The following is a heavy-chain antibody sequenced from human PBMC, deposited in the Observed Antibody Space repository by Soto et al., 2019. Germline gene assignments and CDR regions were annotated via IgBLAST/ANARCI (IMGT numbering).Heavy chain of an antibody. CDR1: GFTFSSYS. Sequence: EVQLVESGGGLVQPGGSLRLSCAASGFTFSSYSMNWVRQAPGKRLEWVSYISSSSSTIYYADSVKGRFTISRDNAKNSPYLQMHSMRAEDTAVYYCAREMAALNDFDYWGQGTLVTVS. V-gene: IGHV3-48*01. CDR3: AREMAALNDFDY. D-gene: IGHD2-15*01. CDR2: ISSSSSTI. J-gene: IGHJ4*02.